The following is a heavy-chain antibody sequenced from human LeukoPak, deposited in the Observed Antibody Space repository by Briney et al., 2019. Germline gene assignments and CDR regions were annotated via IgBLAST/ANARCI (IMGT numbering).Heavy chain of an antibody. CDR1: GYTFTSYD. D-gene: IGHD4-11*01. V-gene: IGHV1-8*03. CDR2: MNPNSGNT. J-gene: IGHJ6*03. Sequence: GASVKVSCKASGYTFTSYDINWVRQATGQGLEWMGWMNPNSGNTGYAQKFQGRVTITRNTSISTAYMELSSLRSEDMAVYYCARAASKKRNYYYYYMDVCGKGTTVTVSS. CDR3: ARAASKKRNYYYYYMDV.